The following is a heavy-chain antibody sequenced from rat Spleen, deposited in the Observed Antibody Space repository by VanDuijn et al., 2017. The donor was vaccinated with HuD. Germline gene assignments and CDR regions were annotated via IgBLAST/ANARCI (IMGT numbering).Heavy chain of an antibody. J-gene: IGHJ3*01. Sequence: QVQLKESGPGLVQPSQTLSLTCTVSGFSLTINGVRWVRQPPGKGLEWIAAISSGGDTYYNSALKSRLSISRDTSKSQVFLKMNSLQTEDTATYFCIRESLPGFNSHWFLYWGQGTLVTVSS. CDR2: ISSGGDT. CDR1: GFSLTING. D-gene: IGHD1-4*01. V-gene: IGHV2S12*01. CDR3: IRESLPGFNSHWFLY.